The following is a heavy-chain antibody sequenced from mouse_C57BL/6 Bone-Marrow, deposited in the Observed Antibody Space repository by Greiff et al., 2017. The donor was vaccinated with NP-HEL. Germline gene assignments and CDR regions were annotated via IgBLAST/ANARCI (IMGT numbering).Heavy chain of an antibody. CDR1: GYTFTDYY. D-gene: IGHD2-3*01. Sequence: EVQLQESGPELVKPGASVKISCKASGYTFTDYYMNWVKQSHGKSLEWIGDINPNNGGTSYNQKFKGKATLTVDKSSSTAYMELRSLTSEYSAVYYCARLGWLLRDYYAMDYWGQGTSVTVSS. CDR3: ARLGWLLRDYYAMDY. J-gene: IGHJ4*01. CDR2: INPNNGGT. V-gene: IGHV1-26*01.